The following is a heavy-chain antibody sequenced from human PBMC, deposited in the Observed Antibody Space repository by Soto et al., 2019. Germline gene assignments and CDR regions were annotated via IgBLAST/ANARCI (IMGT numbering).Heavy chain of an antibody. CDR2: IYYSGST. V-gene: IGHV4-59*01. D-gene: IGHD3-22*01. CDR3: ARGHYYDSSGSPVDY. J-gene: IGHJ4*02. Sequence: SETLSLTCTVSGGSISSYYWSWIRQPPGKGLEWIGYIYYSGSTNYNPSLKSRVTISVDTSKNQFSLKLSSVTAADTAVYYCARGHYYDSSGSPVDYWGQGTLVTVSS. CDR1: GGSISSYY.